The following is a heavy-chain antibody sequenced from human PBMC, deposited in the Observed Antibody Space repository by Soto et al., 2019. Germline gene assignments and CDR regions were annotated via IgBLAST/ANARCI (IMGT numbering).Heavy chain of an antibody. V-gene: IGHV3-48*02. CDR3: AGGGDYNYFCFES. J-gene: IGHJ4*02. CDR1: EFTFSSYS. CDR2: ISSSSGTI. D-gene: IGHD4-17*01. Sequence: GGSLRLSCEASEFTFSSYSMNWVRQAPGKGLEWISYISSSSGTINYADSVKGRFTISRDNAKKSLYLQMHSLRDDDTAVYYCAGGGDYNYFCFESWGQGTLITVSS.